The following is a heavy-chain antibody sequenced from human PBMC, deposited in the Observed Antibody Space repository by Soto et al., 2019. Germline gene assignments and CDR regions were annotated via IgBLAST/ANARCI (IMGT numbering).Heavy chain of an antibody. CDR3: ARVGGYYYDSSGYYYNY. CDR2: MNPNSGNT. V-gene: IGHV1-8*01. Sequence: VKVSCKASGYTFTSYDINWVRQATGQGLEWMGWMNPNSGNTGYAQKFQGRVTMTRNTSISTAYMELSSLRSEDTAVYYCARVGGYYYDSSGYYYNYWGQGTLVTVSS. J-gene: IGHJ4*02. D-gene: IGHD3-22*01. CDR1: GYTFTSYD.